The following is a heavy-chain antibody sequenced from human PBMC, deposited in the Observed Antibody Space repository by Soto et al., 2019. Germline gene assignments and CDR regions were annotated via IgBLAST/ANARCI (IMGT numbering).Heavy chain of an antibody. CDR2: IWDDGSNK. CDR3: ARSLRPRLVMGDRYYYYYGMDV. J-gene: IGHJ6*02. D-gene: IGHD3-22*01. V-gene: IGHV3-33*01. Sequence: QVQLVESGGGVVQPGRSLRLSCAASGFTFSSYGMHWVRQAPGKGLEWVAVIWDDGSNKYYADSVKGRFTISRDNSKNTLYLQMISLRVEDTAVYYCARSLRPRLVMGDRYYYYYGMDVWGQGTTVTVSS. CDR1: GFTFSSYG.